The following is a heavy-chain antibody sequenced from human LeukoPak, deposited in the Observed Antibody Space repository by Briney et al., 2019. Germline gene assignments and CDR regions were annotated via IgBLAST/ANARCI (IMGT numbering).Heavy chain of an antibody. CDR2: ISVRAATI. V-gene: IGHV3-48*03. D-gene: IGHD3-22*01. CDR3: AKDFPHYYEVPHGMDV. CDR1: GFGFGQYE. J-gene: IGHJ6*02. Sequence: GGSLRLSCAASGFGFGQYEMNWVRQAPGKGLEWIAYISVRAATIYYGDSVEGRFTISRDDAKNSLYLQMNGLRVEDTAIYYCAKDFPHYYEVPHGMDVSGQGTTVTV.